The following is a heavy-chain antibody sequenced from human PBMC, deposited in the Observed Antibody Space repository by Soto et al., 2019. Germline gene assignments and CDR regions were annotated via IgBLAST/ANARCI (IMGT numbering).Heavy chain of an antibody. CDR1: GGTFSSYA. CDR2: IIPIFGTA. J-gene: IGHJ5*02. CDR3: ARDSYNWNDDWFDP. Sequence: SVKVSCKASGGTFSSYAISWVRQAPGQGLEWMGGIIPIFGTANYAQKFQGRVTITADESTSTAYMELSSLRSEDTAVYHCARDSYNWNDDWFDPWGQGTLVTVSS. V-gene: IGHV1-69*13. D-gene: IGHD1-20*01.